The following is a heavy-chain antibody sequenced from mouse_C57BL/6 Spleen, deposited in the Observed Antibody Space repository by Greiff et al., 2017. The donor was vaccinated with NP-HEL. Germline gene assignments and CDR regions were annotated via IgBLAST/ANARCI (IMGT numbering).Heavy chain of an antibody. D-gene: IGHD1-1*01. J-gene: IGHJ2*01. CDR3: ARSPFYGSSSPFDY. CDR1: GYTFTSYW. V-gene: IGHV1-52*01. CDR2: IDPSDSET. Sequence: VQLQQPGAELVRPGSSVKLSCKASGYTFTSYWMHWVKQRPIQGLEWIGNIDPSDSETHYNQKFKDKATLTVDKSSSTAYMQLSSLTSEDSAVYYCARSPFYGSSSPFDYWGQGTTLTVSS.